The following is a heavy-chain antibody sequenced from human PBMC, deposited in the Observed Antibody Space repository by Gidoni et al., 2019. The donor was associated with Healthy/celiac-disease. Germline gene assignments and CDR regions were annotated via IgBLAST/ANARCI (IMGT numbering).Heavy chain of an antibody. J-gene: IGHJ4*02. CDR2: ISGSGGST. V-gene: IGHV3-23*01. D-gene: IGHD6-13*01. CDR3: AKGGEGSSWYTFDY. CDR1: GFTFSRYA. Sequence: EVQLLESGGGLVQSGGSLRLSCAASGFTFSRYAMSWVRQAPGKGLEWVSAISGSGGSTYYADSVKGRFTISRDNSKNTLYLQMNSLRAEDTAVYYCAKGGEGSSWYTFDYWGQGTLVTVSS.